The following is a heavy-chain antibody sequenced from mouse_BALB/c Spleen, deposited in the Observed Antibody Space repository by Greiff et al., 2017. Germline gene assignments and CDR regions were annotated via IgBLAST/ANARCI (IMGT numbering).Heavy chain of an antibody. V-gene: IGHV7-3*02. CDR1: GFTFTDYY. CDR2: IRNKANGYTT. J-gene: IGHJ3*01. D-gene: IGHD2-2*01. CDR3: ARDGYRFSWFAY. Sequence: EVKLVESGGGLVQPGGSLRLSCATSGFTFTDYYMSWVRQPPGKALEWLGFIRNKANGYTTEYSASVKGRFTISRDNSQSILYLQMNTLRAEDSATYYCARDGYRFSWFAYWGQGTLVTVSA.